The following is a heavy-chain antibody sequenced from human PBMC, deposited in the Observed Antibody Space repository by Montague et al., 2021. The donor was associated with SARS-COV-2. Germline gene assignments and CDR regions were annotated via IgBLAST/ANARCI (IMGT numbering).Heavy chain of an antibody. Sequence: SETLSLTCTVSGGSISSYYWSWIRQPPGKGLEWIGDIYYSGSTNYNPCLKSRVTISVDTSKNQFSLKLSSVTAADTAVYYCARGFDYWGQGTLVTVSS. CDR2: IYYSGST. V-gene: IGHV4-59*01. CDR3: ARGFDY. CDR1: GGSISSYY. J-gene: IGHJ4*02.